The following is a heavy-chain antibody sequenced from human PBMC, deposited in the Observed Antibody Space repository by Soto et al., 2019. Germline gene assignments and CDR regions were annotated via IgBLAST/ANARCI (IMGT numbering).Heavy chain of an antibody. CDR2: TYYYRSRWNN. CDR3: ARGRFSAMDV. V-gene: IGHV6-1*01. CDR1: GDSLSSSGVA. J-gene: IGHJ6*02. Sequence: QVRLQQSGPGLVKPSQTLSLTCAVSGDSLSSSGVAWNWLRQSPARGLEWLGRTYYYRSRWNNDYAVSVKSRITINPATSKAQFSLRLTSLSPEDSAVYYCARGRFSAMDVWAQGTPVIVSS. D-gene: IGHD3-10*01.